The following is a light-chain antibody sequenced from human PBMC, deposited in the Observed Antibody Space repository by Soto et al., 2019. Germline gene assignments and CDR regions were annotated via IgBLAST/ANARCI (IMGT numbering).Light chain of an antibody. CDR2: GAS. J-gene: IGKJ2*01. CDR1: QSVSSSY. Sequence: EIVLTQSPGTLSLSPGERATLSCRASQSVSSSYLAWYQQKPGQAPRLLIYGASSRATGIPDRFSGSGSGTDFTLTISRLEPEDVAVYYYQQYGSTPYTFGQGTKLVIK. CDR3: QQYGSTPYT. V-gene: IGKV3-20*01.